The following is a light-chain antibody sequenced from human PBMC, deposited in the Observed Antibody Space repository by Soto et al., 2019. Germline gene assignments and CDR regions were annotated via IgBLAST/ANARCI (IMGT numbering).Light chain of an antibody. Sequence: DIVMTQSPDSVAVSVGERATINCKSSQSVLYSSNNKNYLAWYQQKPGQPPKLLIYWASTRESGVPDRFSGSGSGTDFTLTISSLQAEDVAVYYCQQYYSTPWTFGQGTKVEIK. J-gene: IGKJ1*01. CDR2: WAS. CDR3: QQYYSTPWT. CDR1: QSVLYSSNNKNY. V-gene: IGKV4-1*01.